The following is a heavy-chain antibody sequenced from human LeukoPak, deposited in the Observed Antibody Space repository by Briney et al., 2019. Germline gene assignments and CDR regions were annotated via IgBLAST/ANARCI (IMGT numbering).Heavy chain of an antibody. CDR2: INHSGTT. D-gene: IGHD3-22*01. Sequence: SETLSLTCGVYGGSFSDYYWSWIRQPPGKGLEWIGEINHSGTTNYNPSLKSRITLSVDTSNNRFSLKLSSVTAADTAVYYCAKGGYYYDSSGYYAYFDYWGQGTLVAVSS. J-gene: IGHJ4*02. V-gene: IGHV4-34*01. CDR3: AKGGYYYDSSGYYAYFDY. CDR1: GGSFSDYY.